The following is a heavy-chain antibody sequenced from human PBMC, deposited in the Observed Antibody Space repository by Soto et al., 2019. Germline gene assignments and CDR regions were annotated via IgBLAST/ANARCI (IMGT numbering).Heavy chain of an antibody. CDR3: AKGGWYTSSSRSDC. CDR2: MSYDGRNQ. J-gene: IGHJ4*02. Sequence: QVQLVESGGGVVQPGTSLRLSCSASGFTLTGVAMPWVRQAPGKGLEWVAVMSYDGRNQYYADSVKGRFTVSRDSSKSTLYLQMNSLRTEDAAVYYCAKGGWYTSSSRSDCWGQGTLVTVSS. V-gene: IGHV3-30*18. CDR1: GFTLTGVA. D-gene: IGHD6-6*01.